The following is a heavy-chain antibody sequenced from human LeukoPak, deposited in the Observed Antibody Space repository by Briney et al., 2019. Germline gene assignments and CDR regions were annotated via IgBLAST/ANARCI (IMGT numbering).Heavy chain of an antibody. CDR2: IYSGGST. CDR3: ASSGYSYGILDY. CDR1: GFTVSSNY. J-gene: IGHJ4*02. Sequence: GGSLRLSCAASGFTVSSNYMSWVRQAPGKGLEWVSVIYSGGSTYYADSVKGRFTISRDNSKSTLYLQMNSLRAEDTAVYYCASSGYSYGILDYWGQGTLVTVSS. D-gene: IGHD5-18*01. V-gene: IGHV3-53*01.